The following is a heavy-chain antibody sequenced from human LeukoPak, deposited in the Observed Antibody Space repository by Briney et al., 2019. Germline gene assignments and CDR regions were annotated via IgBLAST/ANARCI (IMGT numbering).Heavy chain of an antibody. CDR1: NGPFSGYF. CDR2: IYYSGST. CDR3: AARIAAAGTGAFDI. D-gene: IGHD6-13*01. V-gene: IGHV4-34*01. Sequence: SETLSLTCAVYNGPFSGYFWSWIRQPPGKGLEWIGSIYYSGSTNYNPSLKSRVTISVDKSKNQFSLKLSSVTAADTAVYYCAARIAAAGTGAFDIWGQGTMVTVSS. J-gene: IGHJ3*02.